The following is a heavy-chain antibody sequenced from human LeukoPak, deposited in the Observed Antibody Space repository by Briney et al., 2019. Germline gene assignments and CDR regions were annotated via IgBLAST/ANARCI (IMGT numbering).Heavy chain of an antibody. D-gene: IGHD3-10*01. J-gene: IGHJ4*02. Sequence: PGGSLRLSCAASGFPFSSYEMNWVRQAPGKGLEWVSYISNSGSTIYYADSVKGRFTISRDNAKNSLYLQMNSLRAEDTAVYYCARDARVWFGADYWGQGTLVTVSS. CDR1: GFPFSSYE. V-gene: IGHV3-48*03. CDR2: ISNSGSTI. CDR3: ARDARVWFGADY.